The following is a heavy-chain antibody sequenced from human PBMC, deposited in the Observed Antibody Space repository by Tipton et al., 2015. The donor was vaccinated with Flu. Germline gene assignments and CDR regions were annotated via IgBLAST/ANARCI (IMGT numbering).Heavy chain of an antibody. J-gene: IGHJ2*01. V-gene: IGHV4-4*07. CDR3: ARVSSSGWWYFDL. Sequence: TLSLTCTVSGGPISSYYWSWIRQPAGKGLEWIGRIYTSGSTNYNPSLKSRVTMSVDTSKNQFSLKLSSVTAADTAVYYCARVSSSGWWYFDLWGRGTLVTVSS. CDR1: GGPISSYY. D-gene: IGHD6-19*01. CDR2: IYTSGST.